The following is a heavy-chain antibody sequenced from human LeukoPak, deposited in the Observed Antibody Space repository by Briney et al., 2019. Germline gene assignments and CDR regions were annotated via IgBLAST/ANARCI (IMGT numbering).Heavy chain of an antibody. J-gene: IGHJ3*02. CDR2: IYTSGST. V-gene: IGHV4-61*02. CDR3: ARDLGWLLAFDI. CDR1: GGSISSGSYY. Sequence: SETLSLTCTVSGGSISSGSYYWSWIRRPAGKGLEWIGRIYTSGSTNYNPSLKSRVTISVDTSKNQFSLKLSSVTAADTAVYYCARDLGWLLAFDIWGQGTMVTVSS. D-gene: IGHD3-3*01.